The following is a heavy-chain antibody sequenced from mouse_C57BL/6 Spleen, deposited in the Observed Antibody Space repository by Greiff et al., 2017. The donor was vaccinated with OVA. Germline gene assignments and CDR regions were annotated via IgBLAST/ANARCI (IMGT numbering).Heavy chain of an antibody. CDR2: IYPSDSET. CDR1: GYTFTSYW. CDR3: AIGTGTYFDY. Sequence: VQLQQPGAELVRPGSSVKLSCKASGYTFTSYWMDWVKQRPGQGLEWIGNIYPSDSETHYNQKFKDKATLTVDKSSSTAYMQLSSLTSEDSAVYDDAIGTGTYFDYWGQGTTLTVSS. V-gene: IGHV1-61*01. J-gene: IGHJ2*01. D-gene: IGHD4-1*01.